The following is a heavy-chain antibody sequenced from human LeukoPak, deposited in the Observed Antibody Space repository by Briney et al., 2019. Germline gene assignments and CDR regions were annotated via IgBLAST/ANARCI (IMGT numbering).Heavy chain of an antibody. CDR1: GFTFSSYA. D-gene: IGHD6-13*01. V-gene: IGHV3-30*04. CDR3: ARGDSSSWTYYFDY. J-gene: IGHJ4*02. Sequence: GRSLRLSCAASGFTFSSYAMHWVRQAPGKGLEWVAVISYDGSNKYYADSVKGRFTISRDNSKNTLSLQMNSLRAEDTAVYYCARGDSSSWTYYFDYWGQGTLVTVSS. CDR2: ISYDGSNK.